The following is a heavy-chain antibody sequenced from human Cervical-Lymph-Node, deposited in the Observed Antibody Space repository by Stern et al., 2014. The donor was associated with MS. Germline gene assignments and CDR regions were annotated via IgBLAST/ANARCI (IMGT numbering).Heavy chain of an antibody. CDR2: IYHSGST. CDR3: ARDSSVIGNFDY. V-gene: IGHV4-38-2*02. Sequence: DQLVESGPGLVKPSETLSLTCTVSGYSISSGYYWGWIRQPPGKGPEWIGSIYHSGSTSYNPSLKSRVTISVDTSKNQFSLKLSSVTAADTAVFYCARDSSVIGNFDYWGQGTLVTVSS. CDR1: GYSISSGYY. D-gene: IGHD2/OR15-2a*01. J-gene: IGHJ4*02.